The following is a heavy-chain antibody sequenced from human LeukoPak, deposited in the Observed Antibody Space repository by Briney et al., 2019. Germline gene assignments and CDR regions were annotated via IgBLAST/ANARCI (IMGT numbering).Heavy chain of an antibody. CDR3: ARNQIIDY. CDR2: IKQDGSEK. Sequence: GGSLRLSCAPSGFSLSSYWMNWGRQALGEGGEWVANIKQDGSEKYYVASVKGRFTTSRDNANNSLYQQTNIQRAEDTAVYYCARNQIIDYWGQGTLVTVSS. V-gene: IGHV3-7*02. J-gene: IGHJ4*02. CDR1: GFSLSSYW.